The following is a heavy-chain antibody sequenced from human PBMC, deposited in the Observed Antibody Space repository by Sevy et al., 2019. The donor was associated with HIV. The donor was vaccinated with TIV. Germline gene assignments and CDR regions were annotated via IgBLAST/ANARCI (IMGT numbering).Heavy chain of an antibody. J-gene: IGHJ3*02. CDR2: INHSGGT. CDR3: ARHCTGSSCSHAFDI. CDR1: GGSFSGYY. D-gene: IGHD2-15*01. V-gene: IGHV4-34*01. Sequence: TLSLTCAVYGGSFSGYYWSWIRQPPGKGLEWIGEINHSGGTNYNPSLKSRVAISVDTSKNHFSLKLNSVTAADTAVYYCARHCTGSSCSHAFDIWGQGTMVTVSS.